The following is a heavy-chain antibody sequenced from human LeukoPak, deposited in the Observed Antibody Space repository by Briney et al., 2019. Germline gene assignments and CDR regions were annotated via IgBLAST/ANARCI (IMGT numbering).Heavy chain of an antibody. CDR2: ISWNSGSI. Sequence: GGSLRLSCAASGFTFSNYAMNWVRQAPGKGLEWVSGISWNSGSIGYADSVKGRFTISRDNAKNSLYLQMNSLRAEDTALYYCAKGYCSSTSCAGHHWGQGTLVTVSS. CDR1: GFTFSNYA. V-gene: IGHV3-9*01. D-gene: IGHD2-2*01. CDR3: AKGYCSSTSCAGHH. J-gene: IGHJ4*02.